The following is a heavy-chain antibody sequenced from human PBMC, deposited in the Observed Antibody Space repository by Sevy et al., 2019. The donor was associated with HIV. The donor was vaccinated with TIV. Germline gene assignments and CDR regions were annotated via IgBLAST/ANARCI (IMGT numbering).Heavy chain of an antibody. CDR1: GGSITSLY. CDR2: INYNGNI. J-gene: IGHJ4*02. V-gene: IGHV4-59*08. Sequence: SETLSLTCTVSGGSITSLYWNWIRQPPGKGLEWIASINYNGNINYNPSLKSRVTLSLDTSKNQFSLRLSSVTAADTAMYYCAGENAWGRGYSWGQGTLVTVSS. CDR3: AGENAWGRGYS. D-gene: IGHD1-26*01.